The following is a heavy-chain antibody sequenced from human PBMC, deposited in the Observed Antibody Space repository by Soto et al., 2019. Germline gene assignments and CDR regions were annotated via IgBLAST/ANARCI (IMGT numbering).Heavy chain of an antibody. D-gene: IGHD3-22*01. V-gene: IGHV1-18*04. CDR1: GYTFTSYG. CDR2: ISAYNGNT. Sequence: ASVKFSGKASGYTFTSYGIIWLRQAPGQGLEWMGLISAYNGNTNDAQKLQGRVTMTTDTSTSKAYMELRSLRSDDTAVYYCARIWYYDSSGYRYFDYWGQGTLVTVS. CDR3: ARIWYYDSSGYRYFDY. J-gene: IGHJ4*02.